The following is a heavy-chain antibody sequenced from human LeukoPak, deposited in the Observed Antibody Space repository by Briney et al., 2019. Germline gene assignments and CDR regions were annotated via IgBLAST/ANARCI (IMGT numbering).Heavy chain of an antibody. Sequence: ASVKVSCKASGHTFTGYYMHWVRQAPGQGLEWMGWINPNSGGTNYAQKFQGRVTMTRDTSISTAYMELSRLRSDDTAVYYCAREVEGGYSYGLNYWGQGTLVTVSS. CDR3: AREVEGGYSYGLNY. J-gene: IGHJ4*02. CDR2: INPNSGGT. CDR1: GHTFTGYY. V-gene: IGHV1-2*02. D-gene: IGHD5-18*01.